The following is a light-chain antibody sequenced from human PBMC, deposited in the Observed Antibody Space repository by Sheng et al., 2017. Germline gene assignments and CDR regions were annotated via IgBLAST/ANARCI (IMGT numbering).Light chain of an antibody. Sequence: QSALTQPPSVSGSPGQSVTISCTGTSSDVGTYNRVSWYQQPPGTAPKLMIYDVSNRPSGVPDRFSGSKSGNTASLTISGLQAEDEADYYCTSYTTSSTLIFGGGTKPDRP. CDR2: DVS. CDR3: TSYTTSSTLI. CDR1: SSDVGTYNR. V-gene: IGLV2-18*02. J-gene: IGLJ2*01.